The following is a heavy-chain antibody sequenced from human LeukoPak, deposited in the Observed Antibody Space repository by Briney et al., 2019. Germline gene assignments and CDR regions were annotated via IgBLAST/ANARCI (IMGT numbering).Heavy chain of an antibody. J-gene: IGHJ6*03. V-gene: IGHV3-23*01. D-gene: IGHD1-26*01. CDR1: GFTFSSYG. CDR2: ISGSGGST. CDR3: AKTPGVGATTPYDMDV. Sequence: GGSLRLSCAASGFTFSSYGMHWVRQAPGKGLEWVSAISGSGGSTYYADSVKGRFTISRDNSKNTLYLQMNSLRAEDTAVYYCAKTPGVGATTPYDMDVWGKGTTVTVSS.